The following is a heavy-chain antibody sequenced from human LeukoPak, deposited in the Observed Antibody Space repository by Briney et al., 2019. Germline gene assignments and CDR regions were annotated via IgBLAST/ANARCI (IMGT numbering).Heavy chain of an antibody. CDR3: ARLKKQYYYDSSGYYYFDY. J-gene: IGHJ4*02. CDR2: IYGDGSFT. D-gene: IGHD3-22*01. CDR1: GFTFSNFW. Sequence: GGSLRLSCAASGFTFSNFWMHWVRQAPGKGLVWVALIYGDGSFTRYADSVKGRFTISRDNAKNSLYLQMNSLRAEDTAVYYCARLKKQYYYDSSGYYYFDYWGQGTLVTVSS. V-gene: IGHV3-74*01.